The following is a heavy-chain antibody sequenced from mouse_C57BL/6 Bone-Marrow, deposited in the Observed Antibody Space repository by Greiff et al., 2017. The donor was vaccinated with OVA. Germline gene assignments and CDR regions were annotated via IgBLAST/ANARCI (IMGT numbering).Heavy chain of an antibody. Sequence: EVQRVESGPGLVKPSQSLSLTCSVTGYSITSGYYWNWIRQFPGNKLEWMGYISYDGSNNYNPSLKNRISITRDTSKNQFFLKLNSVTTEDTATYYCAREGLRYWYFDVWGTGTTVTVSS. D-gene: IGHD1-1*01. J-gene: IGHJ1*03. V-gene: IGHV3-6*01. CDR3: AREGLRYWYFDV. CDR1: GYSITSGYY. CDR2: ISYDGSN.